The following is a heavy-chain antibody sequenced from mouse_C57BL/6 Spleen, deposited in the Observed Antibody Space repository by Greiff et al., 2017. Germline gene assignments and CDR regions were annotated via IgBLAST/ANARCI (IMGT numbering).Heavy chain of an antibody. V-gene: IGHV1-82*01. CDR1: GYAFSSSW. Sequence: QVQLQQSGPELVKPGASVKISCKASGYAFSSSWMNWVKQRPGKGLEWIGRIYPGDGDTNYNGKFKGKATLTADKSSSTAYMQRSSLTSEDSAVYFCARPVVATDAMDYWGQGTSVTVSS. CDR3: ARPVVATDAMDY. D-gene: IGHD1-1*01. CDR2: IYPGDGDT. J-gene: IGHJ4*01.